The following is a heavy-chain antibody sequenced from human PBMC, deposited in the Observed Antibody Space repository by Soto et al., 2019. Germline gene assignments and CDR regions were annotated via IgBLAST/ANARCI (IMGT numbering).Heavy chain of an antibody. Sequence: GGSLRLSCAASGFTFSSYGMHWVRQAPGKGLEWVAVIWYDGSNKYYADSVKGRFTISRDNSKNTLYLQMNSLRAEDTAVYYCARARGTMQYYFDYWGQGTLVTVSS. D-gene: IGHD1-1*01. CDR3: ARARGTMQYYFDY. J-gene: IGHJ4*02. CDR2: IWYDGSNK. V-gene: IGHV3-33*01. CDR1: GFTFSSYG.